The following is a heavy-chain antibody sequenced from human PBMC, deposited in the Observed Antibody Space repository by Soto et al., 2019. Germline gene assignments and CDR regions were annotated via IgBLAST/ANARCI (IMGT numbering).Heavy chain of an antibody. CDR1: GGSISNYY. CDR2: SYFSGST. CDR3: AGRYGGAVDY. V-gene: IGHV4-59*08. D-gene: IGHD3-10*01. J-gene: IGHJ4*02. Sequence: QVQLQESGPGLVKPSETLSLTCTVSGGSISNYYWSWIRQPPGKGLEWIGYSYFSGSTNYNPPLKSRGTLTVGTSKTQFSLKLSSVTTADASVYYGAGRYGGAVDYWGQGTLVTVSS.